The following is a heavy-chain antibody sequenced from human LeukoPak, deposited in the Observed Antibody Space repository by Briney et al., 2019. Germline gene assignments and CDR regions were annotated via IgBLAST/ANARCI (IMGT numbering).Heavy chain of an antibody. J-gene: IGHJ4*02. CDR3: ARMGGYSGYATH. D-gene: IGHD5-12*01. V-gene: IGHV4-59*08. CDR2: ILYSGTT. Sequence: KPSETLSLTCTVSGGSISSYYWSWIRQPPGQGLGWIGYILYSGTTNSNPSLKSRVNISLDTSNNQISLKLTSVTAADTAVYFCARMGGYSGYATHWGQGILVTVSS. CDR1: GGSISSYY.